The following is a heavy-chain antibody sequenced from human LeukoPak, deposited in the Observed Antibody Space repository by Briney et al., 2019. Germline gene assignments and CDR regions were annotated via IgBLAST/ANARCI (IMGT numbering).Heavy chain of an antibody. CDR1: GYTFTSYY. CDR3: ARAEHYYDPVSA. D-gene: IGHD3-10*01. J-gene: IGHJ3*01. V-gene: IGHV1-46*01. CDR2: INPSGDVT. Sequence: ASVHVSGKAFGYTFTSYYMHWVRQAPGQGLEWMGIINPSGDVTTYAQNFQGRVTMTRDTSTSTVYMVLSSLRSDDTAVYYCARAEHYYDPVSAGGKGTLVTVSS.